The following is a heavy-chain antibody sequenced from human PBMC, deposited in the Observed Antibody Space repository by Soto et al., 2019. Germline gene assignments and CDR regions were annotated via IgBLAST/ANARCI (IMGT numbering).Heavy chain of an antibody. D-gene: IGHD6-6*01. CDR3: ARQVAARPPWFDP. J-gene: IGHJ5*02. V-gene: IGHV5-10-1*01. Sequence: SPSFQGHVTISADKSISTAYLQWSSLKASDTAMYYCARQVAARPPWFDPWGQGTLVTVSS.